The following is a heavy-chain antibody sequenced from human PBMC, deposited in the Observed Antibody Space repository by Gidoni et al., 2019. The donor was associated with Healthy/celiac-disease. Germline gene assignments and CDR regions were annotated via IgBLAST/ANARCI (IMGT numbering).Heavy chain of an antibody. Sequence: EVQLVESGGGLVQPGRSLRLSCAASGFTFDDYAMHWVRQAPGKGLEWVSGISWNSGSIGYADSVKGRFTISRDNAKNSLYLQMNSLRAEDTALYYCAKAHPDCSSTSCYIYYYYMDVWGKGTTVTVSS. V-gene: IGHV3-9*01. J-gene: IGHJ6*03. CDR1: GFTFDDYA. CDR3: AKAHPDCSSTSCYIYYYYMDV. D-gene: IGHD2-2*02. CDR2: ISWNSGSI.